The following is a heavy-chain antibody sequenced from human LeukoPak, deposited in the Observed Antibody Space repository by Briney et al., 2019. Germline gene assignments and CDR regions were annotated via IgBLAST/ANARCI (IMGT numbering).Heavy chain of an antibody. CDR1: GITFNTYN. Sequence: PGGSLRLSCAASGITFNTYNMNWVRQFPGKGLEWVSSINNSRNYIYYGDSVKGRFTISRDNSKNTLYLQMNSLRAEDTAVYYCARGHSGWYDYWGQGTLVTVSS. D-gene: IGHD6-19*01. CDR2: INNSRNYI. V-gene: IGHV3-21*04. J-gene: IGHJ4*02. CDR3: ARGHSGWYDY.